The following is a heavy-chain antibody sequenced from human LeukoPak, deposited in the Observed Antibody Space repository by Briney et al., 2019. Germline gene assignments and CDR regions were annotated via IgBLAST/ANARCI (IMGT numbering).Heavy chain of an antibody. CDR1: GDSVSSRSYF. D-gene: IGHD3-10*01. V-gene: IGHV4-39*07. J-gene: IGHJ6*04. CDR3: ARRPTMVRGRVDV. CDR2: IFYGGSA. Sequence: SETLSLTCTVSGDSVSSRSYFWAWIRQPPGKGLEWIGNIFYGGSAYYNPSLKSRVSISVDTSKNQFSLKLSSVTAADTAVYYCARRPTMVRGRVDVWGKGTTVTVSS.